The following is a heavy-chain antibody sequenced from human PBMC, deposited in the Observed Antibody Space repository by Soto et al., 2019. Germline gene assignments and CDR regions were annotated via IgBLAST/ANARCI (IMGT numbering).Heavy chain of an antibody. V-gene: IGHV5-51*01. CDR2: IYPGDSDT. CDR3: ARHTAGYSSGGTVFYFDY. CDR1: GYSFTSYW. J-gene: IGHJ4*02. D-gene: IGHD6-19*01. Sequence: PGESLKISCKGSGYSFTSYWIGWVRQMPGKGLEWMGIIYPGDSDTRYSPSFQGQVTISADKSISTAYLQWSSLKASDTAMYYCARHTAGYSSGGTVFYFDYWGQGTLVTVSS.